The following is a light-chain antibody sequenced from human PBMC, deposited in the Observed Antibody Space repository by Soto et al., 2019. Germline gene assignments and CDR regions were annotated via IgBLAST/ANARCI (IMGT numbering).Light chain of an antibody. V-gene: IGLV2-14*01. CDR1: SSDVGGYNY. Sequence: QSALTQPASVSGSPGQSITISCTGTSSDVGGYNYVSWYQQHPGKAPKLMIYEVSNRPSGVSNRFSGSKSGNTASLTISGLQAEDEADYYCSSYTCSSTLVVFGGGTQLTVL. J-gene: IGLJ2*01. CDR2: EVS. CDR3: SSYTCSSTLVV.